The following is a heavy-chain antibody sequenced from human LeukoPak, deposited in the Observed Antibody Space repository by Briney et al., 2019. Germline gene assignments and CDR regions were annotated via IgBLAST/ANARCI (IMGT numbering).Heavy chain of an antibody. J-gene: IGHJ4*02. CDR1: GYTLTELS. CDR2: FDPEDGET. V-gene: IGHV1-24*01. CDR3: ATGLYYYGSGSSSGYFDY. Sequence: ASVKVSCKVSGYTLTELSMHWVRQAPGKGLEWMGGFDPEDGETIYAQKFQGRATMTEDTSTDTAYMELSSLRSEDTAVYYCATGLYYYGSGSSSGYFDYWGQGTLVTVSS. D-gene: IGHD3-10*01.